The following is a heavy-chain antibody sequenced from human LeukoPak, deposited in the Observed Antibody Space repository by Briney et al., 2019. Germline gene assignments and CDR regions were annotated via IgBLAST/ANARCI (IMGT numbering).Heavy chain of an antibody. CDR2: IRTDDST. CDR3: AGAVSSLYGMDV. Sequence: GGSLRLSCAASGFIVGNSYMSWVRQAPGKGLEWISLIRTDDSTYYADSVKGRFTISRDNSKNTLYLQMNSLRAEDTAVYYCAGAVSSLYGMDVWGQGTTVTVSS. V-gene: IGHV3-53*01. D-gene: IGHD6-13*01. CDR1: GFIVGNSY. J-gene: IGHJ6*02.